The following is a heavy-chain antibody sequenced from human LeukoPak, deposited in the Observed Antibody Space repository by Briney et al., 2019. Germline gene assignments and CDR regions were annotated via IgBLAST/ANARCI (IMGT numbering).Heavy chain of an antibody. CDR1: GYTFTSYG. V-gene: IGHV1-18*01. J-gene: IGHJ4*02. CDR3: AREEIWFGELFVPQHFGY. Sequence: ASVKVSCKASGYTFTSYGISWVRQAPGQGLEWMGWISAYNGNTNYAQKLQGRVTMTTDTSTSTAYMELRSLRSDDTAVYYCAREEIWFGELFVPQHFGYWGQGTLVTVSS. D-gene: IGHD3-10*01. CDR2: ISAYNGNT.